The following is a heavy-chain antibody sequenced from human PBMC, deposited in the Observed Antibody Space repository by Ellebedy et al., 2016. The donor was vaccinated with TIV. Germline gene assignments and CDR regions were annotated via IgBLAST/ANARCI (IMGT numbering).Heavy chain of an antibody. V-gene: IGHV3-13*01. J-gene: IGHJ5*02. CDR2: IGTVGDT. Sequence: GGSLRLXXAASGFTFSTYDMHWVRQETGKGLEWVSGIGTVGDTHYPGSVEGRFTISRENAKNSLYLQMNSLRAEDSAIYYCARGGAVGSGMDWLDPWGQGTLVTVSS. CDR3: ARGGAVGSGMDWLDP. CDR1: GFTFSTYD. D-gene: IGHD3-10*01.